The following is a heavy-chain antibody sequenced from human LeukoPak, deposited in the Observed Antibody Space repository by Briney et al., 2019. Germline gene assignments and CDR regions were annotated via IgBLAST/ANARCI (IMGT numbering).Heavy chain of an antibody. J-gene: IGHJ4*02. CDR2: IYPGDSDT. CDR1: GYSFTSYW. Sequence: GESLQISCKSSGYSFTSYWIGWVRQVPGEGLEWMGIIYPGDSDTRYSPSFQGQVTISADKSISTAYLQWSSLKASDTAMYYCARLTAAGTCPDYWGQGTLVTVSS. D-gene: IGHD6-13*01. CDR3: ARLTAAGTCPDY. V-gene: IGHV5-51*01.